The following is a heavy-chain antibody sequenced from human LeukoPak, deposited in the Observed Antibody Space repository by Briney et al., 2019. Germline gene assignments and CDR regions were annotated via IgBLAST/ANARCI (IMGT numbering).Heavy chain of an antibody. CDR3: ARGQIFDY. CDR2: INHSGST. Sequence: SETLSRTCAVYGGSFSGYYWSWIRQPPGKGLEWIGEINHSGSTNYNPSLKSRVTISVDTSKNQFSLKLSSVTAADTAVYYCARGQIFDYWGQGTLVTVSS. CDR1: GGSFSGYY. J-gene: IGHJ4*02. V-gene: IGHV4-34*01.